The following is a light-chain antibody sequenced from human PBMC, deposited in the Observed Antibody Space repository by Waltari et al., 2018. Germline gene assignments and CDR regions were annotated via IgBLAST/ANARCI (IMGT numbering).Light chain of an antibody. CDR2: WAS. V-gene: IGKV4-1*01. J-gene: IGKJ4*01. CDR1: QGILDGSNNRNS. Sequence: DIVMTQSPDSLAVSLGERATINCKSSQGILDGSNNRNSLAWYQPRPGQAPNLLIYWASTREAGVPDRFSGSGSGTDFSLTISSLQAEDVAVYYCQQYYRVPLTFGGGTKIEIK. CDR3: QQYYRVPLT.